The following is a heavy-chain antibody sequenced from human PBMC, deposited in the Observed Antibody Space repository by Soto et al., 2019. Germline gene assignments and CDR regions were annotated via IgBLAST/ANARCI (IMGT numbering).Heavy chain of an antibody. Sequence: GGSLRLSCAASGFTFSSYAMNWVRQASGKGLEWVSVISGSDGSTYYADSVKGRFTISRDNSKNTLNLQMNSLRAEDTAVYYCARRSSSWYFDYWGQGTLVTVSS. CDR1: GFTFSSYA. D-gene: IGHD6-13*01. CDR3: ARRSSSWYFDY. CDR2: ISGSDGST. V-gene: IGHV3-23*01. J-gene: IGHJ4*02.